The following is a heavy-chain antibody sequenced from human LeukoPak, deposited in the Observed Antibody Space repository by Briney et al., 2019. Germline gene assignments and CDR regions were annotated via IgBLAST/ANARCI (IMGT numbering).Heavy chain of an antibody. Sequence: GGSLRLSCAASGFTVSTNYMTWVRQAPGKGLEWVSVIYSGGSTYYADSVKGRFTISRDNSKNTLYLQMSSLRAEDTAVYYCASRTGDGYSYDWFDPWGQGTLVTVSS. CDR3: ASRTGDGYSYDWFDP. V-gene: IGHV3-53*05. J-gene: IGHJ5*02. CDR2: IYSGGST. CDR1: GFTVSTNY. D-gene: IGHD5-24*01.